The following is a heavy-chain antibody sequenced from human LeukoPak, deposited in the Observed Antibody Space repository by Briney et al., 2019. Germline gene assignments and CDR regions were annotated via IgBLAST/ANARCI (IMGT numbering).Heavy chain of an antibody. CDR2: INSDGIST. D-gene: IGHD6-13*01. V-gene: IGHV3-74*01. CDR3: ARVGRIAAADT. J-gene: IGHJ4*02. Sequence: GGSLRLSCAASGFIFSSYWTHWVRQAPGKGPVWVSRINSDGISTSYADSVKGRFTISRDNAKNTLYLQMNSLRAEDTAVYYCARVGRIAAADTWGQGTLVTVSS. CDR1: GFIFSSYW.